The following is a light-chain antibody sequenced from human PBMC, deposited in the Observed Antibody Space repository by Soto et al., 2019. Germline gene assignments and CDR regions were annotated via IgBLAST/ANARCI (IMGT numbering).Light chain of an antibody. Sequence: EIVLTQSPGTLSSSPGERATLSCRASESVSSNYLSWYQQSPGQAPRLLIYAATNRARGIPARFGGSAYATYSTLTVSRLEPEDVAEYYCQQYSSAPWTFGQGTKV. CDR3: QQYSSAPWT. V-gene: IGKV3-20*01. CDR1: ESVSSNY. CDR2: AAT. J-gene: IGKJ1*01.